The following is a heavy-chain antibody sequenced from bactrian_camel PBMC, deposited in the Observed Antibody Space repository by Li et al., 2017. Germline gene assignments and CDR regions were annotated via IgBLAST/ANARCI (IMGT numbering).Heavy chain of an antibody. V-gene: IGHV3S66*01. Sequence: DVQLVESGGGSVQAGGSLKLSCVVSGLNSGDRCMGWFRGTPGTVVQREPVADIYGREGTITYADSVKGRFTISRDNSKLIDNSEVTMWLSMNSLKPEDSALYYCAADLCAGWELSAGWRATDRFAYWGQGTQVTVS. CDR2: IYGREGTI. CDR3: AADLCAGWELSAGWRATDRFAY. D-gene: IGHD5*01. J-gene: IGHJ4*01. CDR1: GLNSGDRC.